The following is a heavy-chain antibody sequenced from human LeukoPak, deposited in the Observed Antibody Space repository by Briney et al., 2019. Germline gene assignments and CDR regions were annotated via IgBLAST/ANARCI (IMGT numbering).Heavy chain of an antibody. V-gene: IGHV5-51*01. Sequence: GESLKISCRGSGYSFTTYWITWVRQMPGKGLEWMGIIYPGDSDTRYSPSFQGQVTISADKSISTAYLQWSTLRASDTAIYYCARHSYDSSDFHYMDVWGKGTTVTVSS. CDR2: IYPGDSDT. CDR3: ARHSYDSSDFHYMDV. J-gene: IGHJ6*03. D-gene: IGHD3-22*01. CDR1: GYSFTTYW.